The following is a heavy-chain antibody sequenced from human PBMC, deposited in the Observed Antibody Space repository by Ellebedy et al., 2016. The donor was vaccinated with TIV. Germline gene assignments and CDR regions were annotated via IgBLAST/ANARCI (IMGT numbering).Heavy chain of an antibody. CDR1: GFTFSRYG. CDR2: ITSSGYI. CDR3: ARDQRVPGFFYYGMDV. D-gene: IGHD1-1*01. J-gene: IGHJ6*02. V-gene: IGHV3-21*01. Sequence: PGGSLRLSCAASGFTFSRYGMSWVRQAPGKGLEWVSSITSSGYIYDANSLKSRFTISRDNAKNSRYLQVKGLRVEDTAVYYCARDQRVPGFFYYGMDVWGQGTTVTVSS.